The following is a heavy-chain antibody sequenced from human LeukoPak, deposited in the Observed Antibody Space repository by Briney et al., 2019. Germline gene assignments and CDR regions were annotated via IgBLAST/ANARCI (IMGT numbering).Heavy chain of an antibody. CDR1: GYYIRSGYL. V-gene: IGHV4-38-2*01. CDR2: IYYSGTT. D-gene: IGHD3-3*01. Sequence: SETLSLTCAVSGYYIRSGYLWGWIRQSPGKGLEWLGSIYYSGTTYYNPSLKSRVTLTVDTSKNHFSLKLSSVTAADTAVYYCARANFSPFYDFWSGYNGFSKWFDPWGQGTLVTVSS. CDR3: ARANFSPFYDFWSGYNGFSKWFDP. J-gene: IGHJ5*02.